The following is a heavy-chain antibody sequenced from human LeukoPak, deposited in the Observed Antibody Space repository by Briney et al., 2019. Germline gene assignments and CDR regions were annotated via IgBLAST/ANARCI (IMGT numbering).Heavy chain of an antibody. CDR3: ARDRNSGSYPGGAFDI. Sequence: GGSLRLSCAASGFTLSSYSMNWVRQAPGKELEWVSSISSSSSYIYYADSVKGRFTISRDNAKNSLYLQMNSLRAEDTAVYYCARDRNSGSYPGGAFDIWGQGTMVTVSS. J-gene: IGHJ3*02. V-gene: IGHV3-21*01. CDR1: GFTLSSYS. CDR2: ISSSSSYI. D-gene: IGHD1-26*01.